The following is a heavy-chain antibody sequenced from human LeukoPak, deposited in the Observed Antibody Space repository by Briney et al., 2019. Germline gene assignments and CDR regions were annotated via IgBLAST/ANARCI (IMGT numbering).Heavy chain of an antibody. CDR3: ATMPSHYGSRGYYWYYFDY. J-gene: IGHJ4*02. V-gene: IGHV4-39*07. Sequence: PSETLSLTCTVSGGSISSSSYYWGWIRQPPGKGLEWIGTIYYSGSTYYNPSLKSRVTISVDTSNNQFSLKLSSVTAADTAVYYCATMPSHYGSRGYYWYYFDYWGQGTLVTVSS. CDR2: IYYSGST. D-gene: IGHD3-22*01. CDR1: GGSISSSSYY.